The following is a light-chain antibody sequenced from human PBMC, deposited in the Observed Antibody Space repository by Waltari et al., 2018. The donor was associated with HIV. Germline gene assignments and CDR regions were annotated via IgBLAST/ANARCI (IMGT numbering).Light chain of an antibody. CDR2: EVT. CDR3: SSYTRRGTVV. V-gene: IGLV2-14*01. Sequence: QSALTQPASVSGSPGQSIVLHCTGSPSDLGYYDYVSWYQQYPGQAPKALIYEVTSRPSGTSSRFSGSKSATTAFLAISKLQTDDEADYFCSSYTRRGTVVFGGGTRLTVL. J-gene: IGLJ2*01. CDR1: PSDLGYYDY.